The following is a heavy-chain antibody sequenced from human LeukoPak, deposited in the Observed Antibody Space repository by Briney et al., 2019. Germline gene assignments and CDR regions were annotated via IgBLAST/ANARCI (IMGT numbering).Heavy chain of an antibody. V-gene: IGHV3-7*01. CDR1: GFTFRRYW. CDR2: IKEDGSER. D-gene: IGHD3-10*01. Sequence: GGSLRLSCAASGFTFRRYWMSWVRQAPGKGLEWVANIKEDGSERYYVDSVKGRFTISRDNAKNSLYLQMNSLRAEDTAVYFCARSGEFLAMPSDLWGQGTMVTVSS. J-gene: IGHJ3*01. CDR3: ARSGEFLAMPSDL.